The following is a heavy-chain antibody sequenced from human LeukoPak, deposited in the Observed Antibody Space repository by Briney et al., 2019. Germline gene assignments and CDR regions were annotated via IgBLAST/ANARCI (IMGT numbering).Heavy chain of an antibody. CDR3: ARDRQPKTGDRVGPYYYGMDV. V-gene: IGHV4-31*03. D-gene: IGHD7-27*01. Sequence: SETLSLTCTVSGGSISSGGYYWSWIRQHPGKGLEWIGYIYYSGSTYYNPSLKSRVTISVDTSKNQFSLKLSSVTAADTAVYYCARDRQPKTGDRVGPYYYGMDVWGQGTTVTVSS. J-gene: IGHJ6*02. CDR2: IYYSGST. CDR1: GGSISSGGYY.